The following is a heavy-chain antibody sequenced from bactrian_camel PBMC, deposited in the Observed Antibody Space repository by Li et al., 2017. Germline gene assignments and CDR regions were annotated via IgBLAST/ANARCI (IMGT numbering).Heavy chain of an antibody. CDR3: VPYAGSWWVGY. CDR1: GFIFSSYY. CDR2: VNAGSGDDGG. Sequence: QLVESGGGLVQPGGSLRLSCAASGFIFSSYYMSWVRQAPGKGLEWVSHVNAGSGDDGGFHADSVKGRFTVSRDNSKNMLYLQLNSLKSEDTALYYCVPYAGSWWVGYWGQGTQVTVS. V-gene: IGHV3S28*01. D-gene: IGHD6*01. J-gene: IGHJ6*01.